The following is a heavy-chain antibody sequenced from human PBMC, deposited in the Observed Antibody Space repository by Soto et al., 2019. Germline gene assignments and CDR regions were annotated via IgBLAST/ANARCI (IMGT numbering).Heavy chain of an antibody. V-gene: IGHV4-59*01. CDR1: GGSINIDY. Sequence: SDTLSLTCTVSGGSINIDYWSWIRQPPGKGLEWIGYIFYSGYTKHDPSLKSRVTISVDTSKNQFSLTLSSVTAADTAVYYCARGVATNEFDSWGQGTLVTVSS. J-gene: IGHJ4*02. CDR3: ARGVATNEFDS. D-gene: IGHD5-12*01. CDR2: IFYSGYT.